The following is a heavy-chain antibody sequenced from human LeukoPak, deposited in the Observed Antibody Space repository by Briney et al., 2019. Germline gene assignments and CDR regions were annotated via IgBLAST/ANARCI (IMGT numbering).Heavy chain of an antibody. Sequence: GGSLRLSCAASGFTFSSYEMNWVRQAPGKGLEWVSYISSSGSTIYYADSVRGRFTISRDNAKNSLYLQMNSLRAEDTAVYYCARDFADIVVVTAIPDAFDIWGQGTMVTVSS. CDR1: GFTFSSYE. V-gene: IGHV3-48*03. J-gene: IGHJ3*02. CDR3: ARDFADIVVVTAIPDAFDI. CDR2: ISSSGSTI. D-gene: IGHD2-21*02.